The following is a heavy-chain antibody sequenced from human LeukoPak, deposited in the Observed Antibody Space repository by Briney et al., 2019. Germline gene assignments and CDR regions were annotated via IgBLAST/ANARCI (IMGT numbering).Heavy chain of an antibody. D-gene: IGHD6-19*01. CDR3: AKDQGLRRAEYFQH. V-gene: IGHV3-30*18. J-gene: IGHJ1*01. CDR1: GFTFSSYG. CDR2: ISYDGSNK. Sequence: GGSLRLSCAASGFTFSSYGMHWVRQSPGKGLEWVAVISYDGSNKYYADSVKGRFTISRDNSKNTLYLQMNSLRAEDTAVYYCAKDQGLRRAEYFQHWGQGTLVTVSS.